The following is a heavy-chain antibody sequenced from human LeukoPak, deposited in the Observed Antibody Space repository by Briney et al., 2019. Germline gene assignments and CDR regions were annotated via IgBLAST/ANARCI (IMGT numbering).Heavy chain of an antibody. V-gene: IGHV4-34*01. J-gene: IGHJ4*02. CDR3: ARGARVAGQDFDY. CDR2: INHSGST. D-gene: IGHD6-19*01. Sequence: NPGGSLRLSCAASGFTFSSYAMSWVRQPPGKGLEWIGEINHSGSTNYNPSLKSRVTISVDTSKNQFSLKLSSVTAADTAVYYCARGARVAGQDFDYWGQGTLVTVSS. CDR1: GFTFSSYA.